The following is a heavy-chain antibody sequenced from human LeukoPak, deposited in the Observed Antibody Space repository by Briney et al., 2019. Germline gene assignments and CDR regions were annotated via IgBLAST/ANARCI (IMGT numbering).Heavy chain of an antibody. J-gene: IGHJ5*02. Sequence: SETLSLTCAVYCGSFSGYYWSWIRQPPGKGLEWIGEINHSGSTNYNPSLKSRVTISVDTSKNQFSLKLSSVTAADTAVYYCARHSDYYGSGSLSTLGFDPWGQGTLVTVSS. CDR1: CGSFSGYY. CDR3: ARHSDYYGSGSLSTLGFDP. D-gene: IGHD3-10*01. V-gene: IGHV4-34*01. CDR2: INHSGST.